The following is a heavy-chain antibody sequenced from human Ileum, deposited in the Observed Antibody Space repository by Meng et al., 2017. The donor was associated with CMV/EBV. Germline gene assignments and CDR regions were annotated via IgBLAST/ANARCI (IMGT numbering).Heavy chain of an antibody. Sequence: SGFTVSSNYMSWVRQAPGKGLEWVSVIYSGGGTYYADSVKGRFTISRDNSKNTLYLQMNSLRAEDTAVYYCARGPTVSSGWTNLNDYWGQGTLVTVSS. CDR1: GFTVSSNY. J-gene: IGHJ4*02. CDR2: IYSGGGT. D-gene: IGHD6-19*01. V-gene: IGHV3-53*01. CDR3: ARGPTVSSGWTNLNDY.